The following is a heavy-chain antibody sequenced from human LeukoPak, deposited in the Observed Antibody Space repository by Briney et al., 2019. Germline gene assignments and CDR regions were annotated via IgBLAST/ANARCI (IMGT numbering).Heavy chain of an antibody. Sequence: PSETLSLTCAVNRGPFIGYYWSWIRQPPGKGLEWLGETDHSGNTNYNPSLKSRLTISIDPSKNQVSLKLSSVTAAVTAVYYCARYPFCGGDCSDWFDPWGQGTLVTVSS. V-gene: IGHV4-34*01. CDR1: RGPFIGYY. D-gene: IGHD2-21*02. CDR3: ARYPFCGGDCSDWFDP. J-gene: IGHJ5*02. CDR2: TDHSGNT.